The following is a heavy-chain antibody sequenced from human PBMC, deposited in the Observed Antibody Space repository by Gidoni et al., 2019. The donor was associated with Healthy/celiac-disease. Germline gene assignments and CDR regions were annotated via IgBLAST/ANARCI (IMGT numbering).Heavy chain of an antibody. D-gene: IGHD2-2*01. CDR1: GYTFTSYD. CDR3: ARGRGVVPAAKPHDAFDI. Sequence: QLQLVQSGAEVKKPGASVKVSCKASGYTFTSYDINWVRQATGQGLEWMGWMNPNSGNTGYAQKFQGRVTMTRNTSISTAYMELSSLRSEDTAVYYCARGRGVVPAAKPHDAFDIWGQGTMVTVSS. J-gene: IGHJ3*02. CDR2: MNPNSGNT. V-gene: IGHV1-8*01.